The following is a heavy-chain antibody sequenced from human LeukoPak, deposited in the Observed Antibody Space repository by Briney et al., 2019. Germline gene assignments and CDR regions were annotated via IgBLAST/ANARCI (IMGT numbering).Heavy chain of an antibody. D-gene: IGHD3-10*01. Sequence: ASVKDSCKASRYTFTSYDINWVRQATGQGVEWMGWMNPNSGNTGYAQKFQGRVTMTRNTSISTAYMELSSLRSEDTAVYYCARGDSYYGSGSYLNDYWGQGTLVTVSS. CDR2: MNPNSGNT. CDR1: RYTFTSYD. CDR3: ARGDSYYGSGSYLNDY. J-gene: IGHJ4*02. V-gene: IGHV1-8*01.